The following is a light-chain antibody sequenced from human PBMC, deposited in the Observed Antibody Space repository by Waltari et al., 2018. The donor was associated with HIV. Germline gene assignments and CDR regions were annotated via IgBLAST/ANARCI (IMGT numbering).Light chain of an antibody. V-gene: IGLV2-8*01. CDR3: ASHAGSKDV. CDR1: SSDVGAYNY. CDR2: DVP. Sequence: QSALTQPPSASGSPGQSVTISCTGTSSDVGAYNYVSWFQQHPGKAPKLMIYDVPKRPPGVPDRFSGSKSGNTASLTVSGLQAEDEADYYCASHAGSKDVFGGGTRLTVL. J-gene: IGLJ2*01.